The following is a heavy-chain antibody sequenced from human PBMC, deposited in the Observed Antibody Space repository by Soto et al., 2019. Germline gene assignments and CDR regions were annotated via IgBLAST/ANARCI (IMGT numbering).Heavy chain of an antibody. CDR1: GFSLSTSGVG. Sequence: SGPTLVNPTQTLTLTCTFSGFSLSTSGVGVAWIRQPPGKALEWLGIIYWDDDKRYSPSLKSRLTITQDTSKNQLVLTMTNMDPVDTATYFCAQTGDYYYFDYWGQRTLVTVSS. J-gene: IGHJ4*02. V-gene: IGHV2-5*02. CDR3: AQTGDYYYFDY. D-gene: IGHD4-17*01. CDR2: IYWDDDK.